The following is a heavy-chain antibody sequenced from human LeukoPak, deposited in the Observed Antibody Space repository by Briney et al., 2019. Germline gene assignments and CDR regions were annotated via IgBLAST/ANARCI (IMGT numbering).Heavy chain of an antibody. V-gene: IGHV5-51*01. Sequence: GESLKISCKGSGYSFTSYWIGWVRQMPGKGLEWMGIIYPGDSDTRYSPSFQGQVTISADKSISTAYLQWSSLKASDTAMYYCARLTAMVQGVISWFDPWGQGTLVTVSS. J-gene: IGHJ5*02. D-gene: IGHD3-10*01. CDR3: ARLTAMVQGVISWFDP. CDR2: IYPGDSDT. CDR1: GYSFTSYW.